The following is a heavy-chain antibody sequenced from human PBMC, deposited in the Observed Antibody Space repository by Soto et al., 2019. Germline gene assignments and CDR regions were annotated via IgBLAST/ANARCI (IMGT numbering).Heavy chain of an antibody. CDR3: AGTTWIQRYSMDV. Sequence: SQTLSLTCAISGDSVSSNSAAWNWIRQSPSRGLEWLGRTYYRSRWYNDYAVSVKSRITVNPDTSKNQFSLHLNSVTPEDTAVYFCAGTTWIQRYSMDVRDKGTTVTRSS. J-gene: IGHJ6*03. CDR1: GDSVSSNSAA. D-gene: IGHD1-7*01. CDR2: TYYRSRWYN. V-gene: IGHV6-1*01.